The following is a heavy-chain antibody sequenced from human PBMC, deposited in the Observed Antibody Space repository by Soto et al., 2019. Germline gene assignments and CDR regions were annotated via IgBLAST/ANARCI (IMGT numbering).Heavy chain of an antibody. CDR3: ARDHPRDIVVVPAALTGYYYGMDV. J-gene: IGHJ6*02. CDR2: INHSGST. V-gene: IGHV4-34*01. D-gene: IGHD2-2*01. Sequence: SETLSLTCAVYGGSFSGYYWSWIRQPPGKGLEWIGEINHSGSTNYNPSLKSRVTISVDTSKNQFSLKLSSVTAADTAVYYCARDHPRDIVVVPAALTGYYYGMDVWGQGTTVTVS. CDR1: GGSFSGYY.